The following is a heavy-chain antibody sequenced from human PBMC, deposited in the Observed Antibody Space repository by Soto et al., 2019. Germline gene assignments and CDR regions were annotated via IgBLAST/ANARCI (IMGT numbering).Heavy chain of an antibody. CDR3: ASGAFDAFDI. Sequence: QLQLQESGPGLVKPSETLSLTCTVSGGSISSSSYYWGWIRQPPGKGLEWIGSIYYSGSTYYNPSLKSRVTISVDTSKNHFSLRLSSVTAADTAVYYCASGAFDAFDIWGQGTMVTVSS. CDR2: IYYSGST. CDR1: GGSISSSSYY. D-gene: IGHD3-16*01. V-gene: IGHV4-39*01. J-gene: IGHJ3*02.